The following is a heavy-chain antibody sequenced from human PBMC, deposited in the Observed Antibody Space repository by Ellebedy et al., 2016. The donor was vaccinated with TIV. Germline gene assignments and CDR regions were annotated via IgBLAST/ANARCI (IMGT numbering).Heavy chain of an antibody. Sequence: PGGSLRLSCAASGFTFSSYAMHWVRQAPGKGLEWVAVISYDGSNKYYADSVKGRFTISSDNSKNTLYLQMNSLRAEDTAVYYCARDTGPAAGPTGYWGQGTLVTVSS. CDR1: GFTFSSYA. D-gene: IGHD6-13*01. V-gene: IGHV3-30-3*01. CDR3: ARDTGPAAGPTGY. J-gene: IGHJ4*02. CDR2: ISYDGSNK.